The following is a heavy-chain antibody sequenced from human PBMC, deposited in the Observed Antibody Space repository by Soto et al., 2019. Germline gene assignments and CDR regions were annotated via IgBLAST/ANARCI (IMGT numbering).Heavy chain of an antibody. V-gene: IGHV1-69*12. CDR3: ARVWYDSSGSQGSFDP. CDR1: GGTFSSYA. Sequence: QVQLVQSGAEVKKPGSSVKVSCKASGGTFSSYAISWVRQAPGQGLEWMGGIIPIFGTANYAQKFQGRVTVTADESTSTAYMELSSLRPEDTAVYYCARVWYDSSGSQGSFDPWGQGTLVTVSS. D-gene: IGHD3-22*01. J-gene: IGHJ5*02. CDR2: IIPIFGTA.